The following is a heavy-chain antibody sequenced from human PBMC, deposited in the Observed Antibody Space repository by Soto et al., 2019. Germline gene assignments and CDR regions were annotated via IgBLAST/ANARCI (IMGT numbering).Heavy chain of an antibody. Sequence: VQLVESGGGVVQPGRSLRLSCAASGFTFSNAWMSWVRQAPGKGLEWVGRIRSKADGGTTDYAAPVKGRFTISRDDSENTLYLQMNNLQTEDTAVYYCTTSLGGYCSSTSCLGPLNGFDYWGQGTLVTVSS. CDR2: IRSKADGGTT. CDR3: TTSLGGYCSSTSCLGPLNGFDY. CDR1: GFTFSNAW. V-gene: IGHV3-15*01. D-gene: IGHD2-2*01. J-gene: IGHJ4*02.